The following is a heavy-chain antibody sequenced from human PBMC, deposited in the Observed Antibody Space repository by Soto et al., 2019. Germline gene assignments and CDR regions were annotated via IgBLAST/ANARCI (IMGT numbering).Heavy chain of an antibody. Sequence: QVQLVESGGGVVQPGASLRLSCAASGFTFSNFVMHWVRQAPGKGLEWVAATSYDGKNKDHADSVKGRFTISRDNSKNTLYPQMKSLRHEDTAVYFCARERAIAATGSFYYWGQGTLVTVSS. CDR1: GFTFSNFV. CDR2: TSYDGKNK. CDR3: ARERAIAATGSFYY. D-gene: IGHD6-13*01. V-gene: IGHV3-30*04. J-gene: IGHJ4*02.